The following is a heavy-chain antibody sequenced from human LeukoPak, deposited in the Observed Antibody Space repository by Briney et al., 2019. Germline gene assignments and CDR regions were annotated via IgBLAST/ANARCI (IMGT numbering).Heavy chain of an antibody. D-gene: IGHD6-6*01. CDR2: MNPNSGNT. J-gene: IGHJ6*03. CDR1: GYAFTSYD. V-gene: IGHV1-8*03. CDR3: ARDWGVEARPGYMDV. Sequence: ASVKVSCKASGYAFTSYDIKWVREATGQGHEWMGWMNPNSGNTGYEQKSQSRVTITRNTSISTAYMELSSLRSEDTAVYFCARDWGVEARPGYMDVWGKGTTVTVSS.